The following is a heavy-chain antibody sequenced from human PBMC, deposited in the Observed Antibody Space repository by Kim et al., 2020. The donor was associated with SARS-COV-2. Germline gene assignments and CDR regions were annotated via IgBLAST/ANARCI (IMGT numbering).Heavy chain of an antibody. V-gene: IGHV1-3*01. Sequence: NTKHSQKFQGRVTITGDTSASTAYMELSSLRSEDTAVYYCARGSGWAFDYWGQGTLVTVAS. CDR2: NT. CDR3: ARGSGWAFDY. J-gene: IGHJ4*02. D-gene: IGHD6-19*01.